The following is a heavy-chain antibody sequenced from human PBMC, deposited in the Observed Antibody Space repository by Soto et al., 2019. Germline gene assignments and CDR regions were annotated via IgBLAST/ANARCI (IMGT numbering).Heavy chain of an antibody. J-gene: IGHJ4*02. D-gene: IGHD3-16*01. CDR1: GFSRRTTGVG. CDR2: IFWDGDK. CDR3: AHTWGLPFDY. V-gene: IGHV2-5*02. Sequence: QITLKESGPTLVKPTQTLTLTCTYSGFSRRTTGVGVGWIRQPPGKALEWLGIIFWDGDKRYSPSLKSRRTLTHDISKSQVVLTVTNMDPVDTATYYWAHTWGLPFDYWGQGALVIVSS.